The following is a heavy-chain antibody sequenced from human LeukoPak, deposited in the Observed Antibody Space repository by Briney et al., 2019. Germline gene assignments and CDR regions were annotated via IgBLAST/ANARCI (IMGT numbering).Heavy chain of an antibody. V-gene: IGHV1-2*02. Sequence: GASVKVSCKASGYTFNGYYMHWARQAPGQGLEWMGWINPNSGGTNYVQKFQGRVTMTRDTSISTAHMELSRLRTDDTAVYYCARFDSGVPDYWGQGTLVTVSS. CDR1: GYTFNGYY. D-gene: IGHD3-9*01. CDR3: ARFDSGVPDY. CDR2: INPNSGGT. J-gene: IGHJ4*02.